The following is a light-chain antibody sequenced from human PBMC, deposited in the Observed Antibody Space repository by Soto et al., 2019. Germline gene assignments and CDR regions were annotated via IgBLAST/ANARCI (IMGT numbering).Light chain of an antibody. J-gene: IGLJ1*01. Sequence: QSALTQPASVSGSPGQSITISCTGTSSDVDGYNYVSWYQQHPGKAPKLMIYDVSNRPSGVSNRFSGSKSGNTASLTISGLQAEDEADYYCISYTSSSTLYVFGTGTKVTVL. CDR2: DVS. CDR1: SSDVDGYNY. CDR3: ISYTSSSTLYV. V-gene: IGLV2-14*01.